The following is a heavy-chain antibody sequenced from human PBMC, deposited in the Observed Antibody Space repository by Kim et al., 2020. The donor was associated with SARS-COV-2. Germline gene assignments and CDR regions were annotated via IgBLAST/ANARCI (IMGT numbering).Heavy chain of an antibody. D-gene: IGHD5-12*01. CDR3: ARDLLHSGYDY. Sequence: ASVKVSCKASGYTFPNYAIQWLRQAPGQGLEWMGWINAGNANIKYSQKFRGRATLTWDTSASTAYMELSALTSEDTAVYYCARDLLHSGYDYLGQGTLVTVSS. V-gene: IGHV1-3*01. CDR1: GYTFPNYA. CDR2: INAGNANI. J-gene: IGHJ4*02.